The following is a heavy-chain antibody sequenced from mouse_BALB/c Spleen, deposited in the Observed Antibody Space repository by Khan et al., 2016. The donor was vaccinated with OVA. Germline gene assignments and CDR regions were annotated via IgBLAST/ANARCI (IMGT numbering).Heavy chain of an antibody. D-gene: IGHD4-1*01. CDR1: GFSFSSYS. V-gene: IGHV5-6*01. Sequence: EVKLVESGGDLVKPGGSLKLSCAASGFSFSSYSMSWDRQTPDKRLEWVATISSGGDYTYYPDIVKGRFTISRDNAKNTLYLQMSSLKSEDTAMYYCASHLTGSFAYWGQGTLVTVSA. J-gene: IGHJ3*01. CDR2: ISSGGDYT. CDR3: ASHLTGSFAY.